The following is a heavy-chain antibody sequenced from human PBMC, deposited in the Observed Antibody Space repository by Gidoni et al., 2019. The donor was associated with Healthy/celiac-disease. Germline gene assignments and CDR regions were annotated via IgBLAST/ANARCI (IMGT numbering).Heavy chain of an antibody. D-gene: IGHD3-3*01. CDR1: GFTFSSYG. Sequence: QVQLVESGGGVVQPGRSLRLSCAASGFTFSSYGMHWVRQAPGKGLEWVAVISYDGINKYYADSVKGRFTISRDNSKNTLYLQMNSLRAEDTAVYYCAKDGDFWSGYLGNWFDPWGQGTQVTVSS. J-gene: IGHJ5*02. CDR2: ISYDGINK. V-gene: IGHV3-30*18. CDR3: AKDGDFWSGYLGNWFDP.